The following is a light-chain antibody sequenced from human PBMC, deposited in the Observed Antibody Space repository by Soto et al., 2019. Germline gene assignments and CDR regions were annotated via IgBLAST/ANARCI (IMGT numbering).Light chain of an antibody. CDR2: DAS. V-gene: IGKV3-11*01. CDR3: QQRSNWT. J-gene: IGKJ1*01. Sequence: EMVMTQSPATLSVSPGERATVSCRASQSVSSNLAWYQQKPGQAPRLLIYDASNRATGIPARFSGSGSGTDFTLTISSLEPEDFAVYYCQQRSNWTFGQGTKVDIK. CDR1: QSVSSN.